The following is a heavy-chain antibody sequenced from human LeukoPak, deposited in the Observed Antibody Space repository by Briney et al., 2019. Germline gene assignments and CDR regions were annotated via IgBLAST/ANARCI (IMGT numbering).Heavy chain of an antibody. Sequence: GRSLRLSCAASGFTFSSYGMHWVRQAPGKGLEWVANIKQDGGEKTYVDSVKGRFTISRDNAKNSLYLQMNSLRADDTAVYYCAKGTNIAAGIFDCWGQGTLVTVSS. CDR1: GFTFSSYG. D-gene: IGHD6-13*01. CDR3: AKGTNIAAGIFDC. V-gene: IGHV3-7*04. J-gene: IGHJ4*02. CDR2: IKQDGGEK.